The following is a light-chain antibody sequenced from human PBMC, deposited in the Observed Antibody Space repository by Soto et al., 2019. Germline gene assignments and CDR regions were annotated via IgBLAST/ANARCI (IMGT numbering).Light chain of an antibody. CDR1: QSVSSSY. CDR3: QQYGSSLSCT. J-gene: IGKJ1*01. V-gene: IGKV3-20*01. Sequence: ERVLTQSPGTPSLSPGERATLSCRASQSVSSSYLAWYQQKPGQAPRLLLYGASSRATGIPDRFSGSGSGTDFTLTISRLVPEDFAVYYYQQYGSSLSCTCAQGTKVDI. CDR2: GAS.